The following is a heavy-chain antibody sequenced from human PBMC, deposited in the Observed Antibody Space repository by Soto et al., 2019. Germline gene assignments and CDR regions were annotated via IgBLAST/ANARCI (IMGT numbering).Heavy chain of an antibody. J-gene: IGHJ6*03. Sequence: SETLSLTCTVSGGSISSYYWSWIRQPPGKGLEWIGYIYYSGSTNYNPSLKSRVTISVDTSKNQFSLKLSSVTAADTAVYYCARGSGYDHYYYYYYMDVWGKGTTVTVSS. CDR1: GGSISSYY. CDR3: ARGSGYDHYYYYYYMDV. V-gene: IGHV4-59*01. CDR2: IYYSGST. D-gene: IGHD5-12*01.